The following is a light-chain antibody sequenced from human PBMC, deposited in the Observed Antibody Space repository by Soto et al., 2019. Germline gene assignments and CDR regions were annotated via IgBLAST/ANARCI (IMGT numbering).Light chain of an antibody. V-gene: IGLV1-44*01. J-gene: IGLJ2*01. CDR1: SSNIGSYT. Sequence: QSVLTQPPSASGTPGQRVTISCSGSSSNIGSYTVIWYQQLPGTAPKLLIYTDNQRPSGVPDRFSGSKSGTSASLAISGLQSEDEADYYCATWDASLNGWVFGAGTKLTVL. CDR2: TDN. CDR3: ATWDASLNGWV.